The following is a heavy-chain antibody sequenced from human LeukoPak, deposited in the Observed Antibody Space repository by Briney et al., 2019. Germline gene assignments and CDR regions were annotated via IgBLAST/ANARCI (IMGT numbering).Heavy chain of an antibody. D-gene: IGHD2/OR15-2a*01. CDR1: GYTFTSYS. CDR2: INPNSGGT. V-gene: IGHV1-2*02. J-gene: IGHJ6*03. Sequence: ASVKVSCKTCGYTFTSYSMNWVRQAPGQELEGMGWINPNSGGTNYSHKFQGRVTMTRDTTISTAYMELSRLRSDHTAVYYCASGKLLYYYCMYVWGKGTTVTVSS. CDR3: ASGKLLYYYCMYV.